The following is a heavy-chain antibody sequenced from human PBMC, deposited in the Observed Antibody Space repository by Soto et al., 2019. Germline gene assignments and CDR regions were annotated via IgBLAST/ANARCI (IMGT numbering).Heavy chain of an antibody. CDR3: ARDHYDFWSGYYCDY. CDR1: GFTFSSYS. CDR2: ISSSSSYI. J-gene: IGHJ4*02. D-gene: IGHD3-3*01. Sequence: GGSLRLSCAASGFTFSSYSMNWVRQAPGKGLEWVSSISSSSSYIYYADSVKGRFTISRDNAKNSLYLQMNSLRAEDTAVYYCARDHYDFWSGYYCDYWGQGTLVTVSS. V-gene: IGHV3-21*01.